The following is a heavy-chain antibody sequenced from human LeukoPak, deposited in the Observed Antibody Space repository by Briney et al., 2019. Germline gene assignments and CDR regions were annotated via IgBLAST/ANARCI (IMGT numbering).Heavy chain of an antibody. V-gene: IGHV4-34*01. J-gene: IGHJ4*02. CDR2: INHSGST. CDR3: ARVGFSGDSSGYYYRDY. D-gene: IGHD3-22*01. Sequence: PSETLSLTCAVYGGSFSGYYWSWIRQPPGKGLEWIGEINHSGSTNYNPSLKSRVTISVDTSKNQFSLKLSSVTAADTAVYYCARVGFSGDSSGYYYRDYWGQGTLVTASS. CDR1: GGSFSGYY.